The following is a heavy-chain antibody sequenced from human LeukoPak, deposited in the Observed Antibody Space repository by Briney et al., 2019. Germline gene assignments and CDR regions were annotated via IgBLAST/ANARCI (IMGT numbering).Heavy chain of an antibody. CDR3: ARGYFFGYYYMDV. CDR2: IIHIGST. J-gene: IGHJ6*03. CDR1: GGSFSGYY. V-gene: IGHV4-34*12. Sequence: SETLSLTCAVYGGSFSGYYWSWIRQPPGKGLEWIGEIIHIGSTNYNPSLKSRVTISVDTSTNQFSLKLSSVTAADTAVYYCARGYFFGYYYMDVWGKGTTVTVSS. D-gene: IGHD6-13*01.